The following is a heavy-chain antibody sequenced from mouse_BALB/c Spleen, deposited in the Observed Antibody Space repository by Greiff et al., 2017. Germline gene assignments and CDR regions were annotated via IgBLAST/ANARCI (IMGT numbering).Heavy chain of an antibody. V-gene: IGHV1S81*02. CDR3: TRGTSFAY. CDR1: GYTFTSYY. D-gene: IGHD3-3*01. J-gene: IGHJ3*01. Sequence: QVTLKVSGAELVKPGASVKLSCKASGYTFTSYYMYWVKQRPGQGLEWIGEINPSNGGTNFNEKFKSKATLTVDKSSSTAYMQLSSLTSEDSAVYYCTRGTSFAYWGQGTLVTVSA. CDR2: INPSNGGT.